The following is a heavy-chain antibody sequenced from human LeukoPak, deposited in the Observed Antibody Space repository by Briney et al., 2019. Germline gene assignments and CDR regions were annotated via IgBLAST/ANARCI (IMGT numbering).Heavy chain of an antibody. V-gene: IGHV4-59*01. D-gene: IGHD5-18*01. CDR1: AGSISSYY. Sequence: SETLSRTCTVSAGSISSYYWSWIRQPPGKGLEWIGYIYYSGSTNYNPSLKSRVTISVDTSKNQFSLKLSSVTAADTAVYYCARMPRYSYGTLDYWGQGTLVTVSS. CDR3: ARMPRYSYGTLDY. CDR2: IYYSGST. J-gene: IGHJ4*02.